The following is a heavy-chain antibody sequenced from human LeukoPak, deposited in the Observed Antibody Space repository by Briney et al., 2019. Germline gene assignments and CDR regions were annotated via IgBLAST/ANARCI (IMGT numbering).Heavy chain of an antibody. CDR3: AREEGPADYGPTRGYWFDP. V-gene: IGHV4-59*12. Sequence: PSETLSLTCTVSGGSINSFYWSWIRQPPGKGLEWIGYIYYSGNTHYNPSLKSRVTISVDTSKNQFSLNLTSVTAADTAVYYCAREEGPADYGPTRGYWFDPWGQGTLVTVSS. CDR2: IYYSGNT. D-gene: IGHD4-17*01. J-gene: IGHJ5*02. CDR1: GGSINSFY.